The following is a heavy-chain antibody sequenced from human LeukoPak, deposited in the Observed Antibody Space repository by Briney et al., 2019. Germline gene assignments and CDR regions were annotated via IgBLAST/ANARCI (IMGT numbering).Heavy chain of an antibody. CDR3: ARGGGYYDSSGYYEDAFDI. J-gene: IGHJ3*02. Sequence: ASVKVSCKASGYTFTSYYMHWVRQAPGQGLKWMGIINPSGGSTSYAQKFQGRVTMTRDMSTSTVYMELSSLRSEDTAVYYCARGGGYYDSSGYYEDAFDIWGQGTMVTVSS. D-gene: IGHD3-22*01. V-gene: IGHV1-46*01. CDR2: INPSGGST. CDR1: GYTFTSYY.